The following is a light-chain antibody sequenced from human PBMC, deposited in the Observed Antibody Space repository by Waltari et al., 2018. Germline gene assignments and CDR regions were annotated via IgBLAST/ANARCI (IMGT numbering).Light chain of an antibody. CDR1: SGSVSSSFY. Sequence: TVVTQEPSFSVSPGGTVTLTCGLSSGSVSSSFYPSWYQQTPGQAPRTLIYNTDPRTSGVPHRFSGSILGNKAALTITGAQADDESDYYCVLYMGSGMGVFGGGTKLTVL. J-gene: IGLJ3*02. CDR3: VLYMGSGMGV. CDR2: NTD. V-gene: IGLV8-61*01.